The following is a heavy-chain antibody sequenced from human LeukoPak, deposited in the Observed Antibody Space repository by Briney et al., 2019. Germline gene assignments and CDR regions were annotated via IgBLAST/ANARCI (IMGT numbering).Heavy chain of an antibody. CDR3: ARGNAGDYYYGMDV. J-gene: IGHJ6*02. D-gene: IGHD3-10*01. Sequence: GASVKVSCKASGGTFSSYAISWVRQAPGQGLEWMGGIIPIFGTANYAQKFQGRVTITADESTSTAYMELSSLRSEDTAVYYRARGNAGDYYYGMDVWGQGTTVTVSS. CDR1: GGTFSSYA. V-gene: IGHV1-69*13. CDR2: IIPIFGTA.